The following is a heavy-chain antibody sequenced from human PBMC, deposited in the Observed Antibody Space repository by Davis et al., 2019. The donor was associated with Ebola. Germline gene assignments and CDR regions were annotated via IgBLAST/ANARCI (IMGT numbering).Heavy chain of an antibody. CDR2: IRSKAYGGTT. D-gene: IGHD5-24*01. CDR1: GFTFSSYA. J-gene: IGHJ4*02. Sequence: PGGSLRLSCAASGFTFSSYAMSWVRQAPGKGLEWVGFIRSKAYGGTTEYAASVKGRFTISRDDSKSIAYLQMNSLKTEDTAVYYCTREGGWLQLEDFDYWGQGTLVTVSS. V-gene: IGHV3-49*04. CDR3: TREGGWLQLEDFDY.